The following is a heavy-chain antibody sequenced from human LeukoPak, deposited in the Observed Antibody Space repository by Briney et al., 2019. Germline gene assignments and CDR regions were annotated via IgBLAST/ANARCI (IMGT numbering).Heavy chain of an antibody. CDR1: GFTFSSYA. J-gene: IGHJ3*02. CDR2: ISGSGGSK. Sequence: PGGSLRLSCAVSGFTFSSYAMTWVRQAPGKGLEWVSDISGSGGSKHYADSVKGRFTISRDNSENTLYLQMNSLTAEDTAVYYCAKGTFAVDIWGQGTMVTVSS. D-gene: IGHD3-10*01. V-gene: IGHV3-23*01. CDR3: AKGTFAVDI.